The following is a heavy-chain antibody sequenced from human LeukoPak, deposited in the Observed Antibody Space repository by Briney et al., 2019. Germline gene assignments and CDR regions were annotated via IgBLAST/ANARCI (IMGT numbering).Heavy chain of an antibody. V-gene: IGHV4-39*01. J-gene: IGHJ5*02. D-gene: IGHD2-2*01. CDR1: GGSISSSSYY. CDR3: VRHSYCSSTSCPGGDNWFDP. Sequence: SETLSLTCTVSGGSISSSSYYWGWIRQPPGKGLEWIGSIYYSGSTYYNPSLKSRVTISVDTSKNQFSLKLSSVTAADTAVYYCVRHSYCSSTSCPGGDNWFDPWGQGTLVTVSS. CDR2: IYYSGST.